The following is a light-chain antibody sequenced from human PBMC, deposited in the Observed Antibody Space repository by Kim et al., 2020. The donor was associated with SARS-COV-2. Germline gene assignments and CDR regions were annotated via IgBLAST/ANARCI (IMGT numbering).Light chain of an antibody. CDR2: DAS. CDR3: KQYNSYSRT. CDR1: QTISSW. J-gene: IGKJ1*01. Sequence: GDRVTPTCPASQTISSWLAWYQKRPGKGPKLLIYDASSVESGVQSRFSGRGSGKEFTLTISSLQPDDFASYYCKQYNSYSRTFGQGTKVDIK. V-gene: IGKV1-5*01.